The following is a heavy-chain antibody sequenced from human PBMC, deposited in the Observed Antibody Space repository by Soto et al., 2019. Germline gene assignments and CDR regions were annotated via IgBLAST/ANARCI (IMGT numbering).Heavy chain of an antibody. J-gene: IGHJ4*02. CDR3: ARDVPYYDILTGYYYPFNFDY. Sequence: ASVKVSCKASGYTFTSYYMHWVRQAPGQGLEWMGIINPSGGSTSYAQKFQGRVTMTRDTSTSTVYMELSSLRSEDTAVYYCARDVPYYDILTGYYYPFNFDYWGQGTLVTV. CDR1: GYTFTSYY. V-gene: IGHV1-46*01. D-gene: IGHD3-9*01. CDR2: INPSGGST.